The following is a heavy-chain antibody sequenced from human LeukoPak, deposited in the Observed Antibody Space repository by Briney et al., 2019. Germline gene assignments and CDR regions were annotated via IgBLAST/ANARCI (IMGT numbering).Heavy chain of an antibody. CDR3: AKDLCSRTSCSNEDYYYYRMDV. CDR2: ISGSGGST. CDR1: GFTFSSYA. J-gene: IGHJ6*02. Sequence: GGSLRLSCAASGFTFSSYAMSWVRQAPGKGLEWVSDISGSGGSTYYADSVKGRFTISRDNSKNTLYLQMNSLRAEDTAVYYCAKDLCSRTSCSNEDYYYYRMDVWGQGTTVTVSS. D-gene: IGHD2-2*01. V-gene: IGHV3-23*01.